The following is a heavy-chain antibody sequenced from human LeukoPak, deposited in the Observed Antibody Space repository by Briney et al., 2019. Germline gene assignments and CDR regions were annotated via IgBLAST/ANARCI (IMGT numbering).Heavy chain of an antibody. CDR2: IYYSGST. CDR1: GGSISSSSYY. D-gene: IGHD3-3*01. J-gene: IGHJ3*02. V-gene: IGHV4-39*01. CDR3: ARGVITIFGVVTPGAFDI. Sequence: SETLSLTCTVSGGSISSSSYYWGWLRQPPGTGLEGIGSIYYSGSTYYNPSLKSRVTISVDTSKNQSSLKLSSVTAADTAVYYCARGVITIFGVVTPGAFDIWGQGTMVTVSS.